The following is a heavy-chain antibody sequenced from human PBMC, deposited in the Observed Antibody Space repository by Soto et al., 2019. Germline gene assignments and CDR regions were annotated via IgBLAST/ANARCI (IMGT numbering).Heavy chain of an antibody. J-gene: IGHJ6*02. CDR3: ARDETQTFRSFVHYYGVDV. CDR1: GFPFGSYS. V-gene: IGHV3-74*01. CDR2: INSDGSST. D-gene: IGHD3-3*01. Sequence: GGSLRLSYSTSGFPFGSYSMNWVRPAPGEGLGWVSRINSDGSSTHYADSVKGRFTISRDNAKNTLYLQMNSLRTEDTAVYYCARDETQTFRSFVHYYGVDVWGQGTTVTVSS.